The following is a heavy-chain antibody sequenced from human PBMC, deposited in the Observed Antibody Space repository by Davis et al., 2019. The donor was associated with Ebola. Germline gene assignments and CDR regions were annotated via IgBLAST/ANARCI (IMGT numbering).Heavy chain of an antibody. D-gene: IGHD6-13*01. CDR2: INSDGSDT. CDR1: GFTFSNYW. V-gene: IGHV3-74*01. CDR3: ARELVSSSYY. J-gene: IGHJ4*02. Sequence: GESLKISCAASGFTFSNYWMHWVRQAPGKGLVWVSRINSDGSDTSYADSVKGRFTISRDNAKNTLYLQMNSLRAEDTAVYYCARELVSSSYYWGQGTLVTVSS.